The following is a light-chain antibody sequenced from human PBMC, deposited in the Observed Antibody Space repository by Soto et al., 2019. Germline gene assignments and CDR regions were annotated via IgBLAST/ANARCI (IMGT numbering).Light chain of an antibody. J-gene: IGLJ1*01. V-gene: IGLV2-18*02. CDR2: EVS. CDR1: SSDVGSYNR. Sequence: QSALTQPPSVSGSPGQSVAISCTGTSSDVGSYNRVSWYQQPPGAAPKLMIYEVSNRPSGVPDRFSGSKSGNTASLTISGLQAEDEADYYCNSYTGSSTDVFGTGT. CDR3: NSYTGSSTDV.